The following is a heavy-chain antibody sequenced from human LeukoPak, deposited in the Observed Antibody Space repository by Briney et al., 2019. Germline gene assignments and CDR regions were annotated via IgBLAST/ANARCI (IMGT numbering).Heavy chain of an antibody. V-gene: IGHV1-46*01. D-gene: IGHD6-19*01. J-gene: IGHJ4*02. CDR1: GYTFTSYY. Sequence: WASVKVSCKASGYTFTSYYMHWVRQAPGQGLEWMGIINPSGGSTSYAQKFQGRVTMTRDTSTSTVYMGLSSLRSEDTAVYYCARDPAVAGTNYYFDYWGQGTLVTVSS. CDR2: INPSGGST. CDR3: ARDPAVAGTNYYFDY.